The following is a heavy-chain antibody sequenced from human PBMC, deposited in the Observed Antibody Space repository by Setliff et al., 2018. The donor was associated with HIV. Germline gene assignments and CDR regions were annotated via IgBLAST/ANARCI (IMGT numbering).Heavy chain of an antibody. CDR2: IYYSGST. CDR1: GGSVRSLSYY. V-gene: IGHV4-39*01. D-gene: IGHD2-15*01. CDR3: VSWEYIVVVTATLYDY. J-gene: IGHJ4*02. Sequence: KPSETLSLTCTVSGGSVRSLSYYWGWIRQPPGKGLEWIGSIYYSGSTYYNPSLKSRVTISVDTSNNQFSLNLTSVTAADTAVYCCVSWEYIVVVTATLYDYWGLGTLVTV.